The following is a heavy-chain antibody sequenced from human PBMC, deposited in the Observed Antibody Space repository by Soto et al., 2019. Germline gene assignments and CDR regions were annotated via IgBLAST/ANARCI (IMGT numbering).Heavy chain of an antibody. V-gene: IGHV4-4*02. CDR2: IYHSGST. CDR3: ARFSTLGKDYGVDV. Sequence: PSETLSLTCAVSGGSISSSNWWSWVRQPPGKGLEWIGEIYHSGSTNYNPSLKSRVTISVDKSKNQFSLRLTSVTVADTAVYFCARFSTLGKDYGVDVWGQGTTVTVS. CDR1: GGSISSSNW. J-gene: IGHJ6*02. D-gene: IGHD2-2*01.